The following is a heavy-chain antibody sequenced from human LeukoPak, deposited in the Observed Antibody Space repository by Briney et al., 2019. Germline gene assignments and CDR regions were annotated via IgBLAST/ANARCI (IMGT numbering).Heavy chain of an antibody. CDR2: MSYSGTT. CDR1: GDPISNYY. CDR3: ARHTYYYDSSGLYYYYYMDV. D-gene: IGHD3-22*01. V-gene: IGHV4-59*01. Sequence: SETLSLTCTASGDPISNYYWSWIRQPPGKGLEWIGYMSYSGTTNYNPSLRSRVTISRDTSKNQFSLKLSSVTAADSAVYFCARHTYYYDSSGLYYYYYMDVWGKGTTVTVSS. J-gene: IGHJ6*03.